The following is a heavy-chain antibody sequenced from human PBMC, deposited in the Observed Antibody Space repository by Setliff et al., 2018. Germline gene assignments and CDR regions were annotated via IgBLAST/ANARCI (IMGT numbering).Heavy chain of an antibody. CDR2: IIPILGIA. CDR3: ARGYSYGYDSGYYFDY. V-gene: IGHV1-69*10. CDR1: GYTFTSHY. D-gene: IGHD5-18*01. J-gene: IGHJ4*02. Sequence: SVKVSCKASGYTFTSHYMHWVRQAPGLGLEWMGGIIPILGIANYAQKFQGRVTITADKSTSTAYMELRSLRSDDTAVYYCARGYSYGYDSGYYFDYWGQGTLVTVSS.